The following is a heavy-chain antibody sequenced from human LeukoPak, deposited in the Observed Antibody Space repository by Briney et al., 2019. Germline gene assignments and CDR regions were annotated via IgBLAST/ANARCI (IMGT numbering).Heavy chain of an antibody. Sequence: GGSLRLSCAASGFTFRTSWTNWVRQAPGRGLEWVANIKYDGREKYYVDSVKGRFTISGDNAKNSLYLQMSSLRAEGTAVYYWARGHREAGVFFVYSGQGSLVTVSS. CDR1: GFTFRTSW. CDR2: IKYDGREK. J-gene: IGHJ4*02. D-gene: IGHD3-10*01. CDR3: ARGHREAGVFFVY. V-gene: IGHV3-7*05.